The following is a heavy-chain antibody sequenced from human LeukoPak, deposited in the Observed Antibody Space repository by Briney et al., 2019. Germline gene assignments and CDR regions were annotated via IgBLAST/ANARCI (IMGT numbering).Heavy chain of an antibody. D-gene: IGHD4-17*01. CDR3: ASLSYGDYDFDY. Sequence: PGGSLRLSCAASGFTVSSNYMSWVRQAPGKGLEWVSVIYSGGSTYYADSVKGRLTISRDNSKNTLYLQMNSLRAEDTAVYYCASLSYGDYDFDYWGQGTLVTVSS. CDR2: IYSGGST. CDR1: GFTVSSNY. J-gene: IGHJ4*02. V-gene: IGHV3-66*01.